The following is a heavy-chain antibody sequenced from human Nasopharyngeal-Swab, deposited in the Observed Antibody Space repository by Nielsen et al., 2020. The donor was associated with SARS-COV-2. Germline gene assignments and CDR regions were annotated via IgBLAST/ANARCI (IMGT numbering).Heavy chain of an antibody. V-gene: IGHV3-33*01. CDR3: ARDRITFGGVIVKGDAFDI. D-gene: IGHD3-16*02. Sequence: WIRQPPGKGLEWVAVIWYVGSNKYYADSVKGRFTISRDNSKNTLYLQMNSLRAEDTAVYYCARDRITFGGVIVKGDAFDIWGQGTMVTVSS. CDR2: IWYVGSNK. J-gene: IGHJ3*02.